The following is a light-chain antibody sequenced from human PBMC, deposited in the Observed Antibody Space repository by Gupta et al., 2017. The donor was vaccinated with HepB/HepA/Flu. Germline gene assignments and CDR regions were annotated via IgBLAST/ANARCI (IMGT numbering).Light chain of an antibody. CDR3: QQDKSYPT. J-gene: IGKJ5*01. CDR1: QGIGND. CDR2: GAS. Sequence: DIQMTQSPSSLSASVGDRVTITCRASQGIGNDLAWFQQKPGQAPKSLIDGASTLQSGVPSKFTGSGSGTDFTLTISSLQPEDFETYYCQQDKSYPTFGQGTRLEIK. V-gene: IGKV1-16*02.